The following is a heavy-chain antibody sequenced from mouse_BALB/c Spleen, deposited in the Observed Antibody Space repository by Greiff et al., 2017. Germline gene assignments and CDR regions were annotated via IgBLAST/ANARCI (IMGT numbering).Heavy chain of an antibody. CDR2: ISYSGST. V-gene: IGHV3-8*02. CDR3: ARRGYDYVEWFAY. J-gene: IGHJ3*01. D-gene: IGHD2-4*01. CDR1: GDSITSGY. Sequence: DVQLQESGPSLVKPSQTLSLTCSVTGDSITSGYWNWIRKFPGNKLEYMGYISYSGSTYYNPSLKSRISITRDTSKNQYYLQLNSVTTEDTATYDCARRGYDYVEWFAYWGQGTLVTVSA.